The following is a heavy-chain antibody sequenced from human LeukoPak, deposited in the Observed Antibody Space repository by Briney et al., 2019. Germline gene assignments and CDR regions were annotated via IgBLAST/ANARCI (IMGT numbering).Heavy chain of an antibody. J-gene: IGHJ4*02. D-gene: IGHD3-16*01. CDR3: ARSDSLRTQGGIDY. V-gene: IGHV3-74*01. CDR2: INTDGSST. CDR1: GFTFSSYW. Sequence: GGSLRLSCAASGFTFSSYWMHWVRQAPGKGLVWVSRINTDGSSTSYADSVKDRFTISRDNAKNTLYLQMNSLRAEDTAVCYCARSDSLRTQGGIDYWGRGTLVTVSS.